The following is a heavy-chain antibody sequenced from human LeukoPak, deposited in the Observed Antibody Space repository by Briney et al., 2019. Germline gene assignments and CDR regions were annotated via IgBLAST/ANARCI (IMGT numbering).Heavy chain of an antibody. Sequence: ASVKVSCKASGYSLTSYFMHWGRQAPAQGLEWMGVMSPSGDGANYIQKFQGRVTMTRDMSTSTDFMELTGLRPEDTAVYFCTREWPSTGYFDYWGQGTLVTVSS. V-gene: IGHV1-46*01. CDR1: GYSLTSYF. D-gene: IGHD1-1*01. J-gene: IGHJ4*02. CDR2: MSPSGDGA. CDR3: TREWPSTGYFDY.